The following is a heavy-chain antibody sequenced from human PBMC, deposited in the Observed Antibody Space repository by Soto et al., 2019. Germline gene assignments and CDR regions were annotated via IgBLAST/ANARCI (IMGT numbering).Heavy chain of an antibody. Sequence: EVQLVESGGGLVKPGGSLRLSCAASGFTFTSCSVNWVRQAPGKGLEWVSSISSSSGYIYYADSVKGRFTISRDNAKNSLYLQMNSLRAEVTAVYYCARDRIGVAGTCFNWGQGTLVTVSS. CDR3: ARDRIGVAGTCFN. J-gene: IGHJ4*02. V-gene: IGHV3-21*01. D-gene: IGHD6-19*01. CDR1: GFTFTSCS. CDR2: ISSSSGYI.